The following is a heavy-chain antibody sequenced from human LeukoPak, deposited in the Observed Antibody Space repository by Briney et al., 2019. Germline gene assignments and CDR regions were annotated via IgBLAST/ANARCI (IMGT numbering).Heavy chain of an antibody. V-gene: IGHV4-59*08. CDR3: ARHRTQKAGTLAAFDI. CDR1: GGSISSYY. Sequence: SETLSLTCTVSGGSISSYYWSWIRQPPGKGLEWIGYIYYSGSTNYNPSLKSRVTISVDTSKNQFSLKLSSVTAADTAVYYCARHRTQKAGTLAAFDIWGQGTMVTVSS. CDR2: IYYSGST. J-gene: IGHJ3*02. D-gene: IGHD1-1*01.